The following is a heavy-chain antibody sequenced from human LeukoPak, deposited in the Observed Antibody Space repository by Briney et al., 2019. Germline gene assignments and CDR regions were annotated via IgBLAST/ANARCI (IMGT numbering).Heavy chain of an antibody. Sequence: SETLSLTCTVSGGSISSYYWSWIRQPPGKGLEWIGYIYYSGSPNYTPSLKSRVTISVDTSKNQFSLMLKSVTAADTAVYYCARRVAVVGSNWFDPWGQGTLVTVSS. J-gene: IGHJ5*02. CDR1: GGSISSYY. CDR3: ARRVAVVGSNWFDP. D-gene: IGHD6-13*01. V-gene: IGHV4-59*01. CDR2: IYYSGSP.